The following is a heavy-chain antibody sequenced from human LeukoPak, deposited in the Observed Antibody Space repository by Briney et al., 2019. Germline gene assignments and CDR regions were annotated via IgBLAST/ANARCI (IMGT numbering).Heavy chain of an antibody. CDR3: AKDGVVSTIRPYFFDS. V-gene: IGHV3-23*01. D-gene: IGHD5/OR15-5a*01. J-gene: IGHJ4*02. Sequence: PGGSLRLSCAASGFTFSSYAMSCVRQVPGKGLEWVSSVSGSGGITYYADSVKGRFTLSRDNPKNTVNLQMNSLRADDTAVYYCAKDGVVSTIRPYFFDSWGQGALVTVSS. CDR1: GFTFSSYA. CDR2: VSGSGGIT.